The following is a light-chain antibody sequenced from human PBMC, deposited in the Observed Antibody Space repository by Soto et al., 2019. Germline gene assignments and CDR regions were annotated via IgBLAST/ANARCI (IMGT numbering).Light chain of an antibody. CDR2: GAT. CDR3: QQYNNLPRT. Sequence: VLSQSAGPMSLSPGERATLSCGASQAVSIFLAWYQQKPGQAPRLLIYGATTRATGIPARFSGCGSGTEFTLTISSLQSEDFAVYYCQQYNNLPRTFGRGTKVDIK. CDR1: QAVSIF. J-gene: IGKJ1*01. V-gene: IGKV3-15*01.